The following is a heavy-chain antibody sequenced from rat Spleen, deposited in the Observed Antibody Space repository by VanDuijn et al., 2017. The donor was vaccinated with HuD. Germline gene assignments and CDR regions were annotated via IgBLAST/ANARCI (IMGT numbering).Heavy chain of an antibody. D-gene: IGHD1-10*01. V-gene: IGHV2-45*01. CDR2: MWSGGST. Sequence: QVQLKESGPGLVQPSETLSLTCTVSGFSLTSYNVHWVRQPPGKGLEWMGVMWSGGSTDYNSALKSRLSISRDTSKNQVFLKMNSLQSEDTTTYYCARGTNGYWYFDFWGPGTMVTVSS. CDR1: GFSLTSYN. CDR3: ARGTNGYWYFDF. J-gene: IGHJ1*01.